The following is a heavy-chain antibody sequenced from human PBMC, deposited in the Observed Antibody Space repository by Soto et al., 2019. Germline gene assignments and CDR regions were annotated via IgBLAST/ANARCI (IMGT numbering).Heavy chain of an antibody. CDR2: IYHTGTT. J-gene: IGHJ4*02. CDR3: ARPYFSSSSMFDY. CDR1: GDSISSSTYY. Sequence: PSETLSLTCTVSGDSISSSTYYWGWIRQPPGKGLGWIGCIYHTGTTYYNPSLKSRATISVDTSKNQFSLKLSSVTAADTAVYYCARPYFSSSSMFDYWGQGTLVTVSS. D-gene: IGHD6-6*01. V-gene: IGHV4-39*01.